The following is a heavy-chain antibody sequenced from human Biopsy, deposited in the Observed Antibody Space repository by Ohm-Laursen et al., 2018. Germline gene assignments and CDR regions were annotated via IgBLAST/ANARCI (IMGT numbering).Heavy chain of an antibody. CDR1: GYTFTSYD. J-gene: IGHJ5*02. D-gene: IGHD1-7*01. V-gene: IGHV1-8*01. CDR3: GRAVRNQLLTDP. Sequence: SVKVSCNASGYTFTSYDITWVRQASGQGPEWIGWLNPVSGNSNFGQKFRGRVTVTSDTSISTAYMELSGLTSDDAATYYCGRAVRNQLLTDPWGQGTLVTVTS. CDR2: LNPVSGNS.